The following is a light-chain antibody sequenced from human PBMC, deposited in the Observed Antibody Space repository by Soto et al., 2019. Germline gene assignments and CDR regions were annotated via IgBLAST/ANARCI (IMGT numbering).Light chain of an antibody. J-gene: IGLJ2*01. CDR3: SSYTRSSTLV. Sequence: QSVLTQPASVSGSPGQSITISCTGTSSDVGGYNYVSWYQQHPGKAPKLMIYDVSNRPSGVSNRFSGSKSGNTASLTISVLQAEDEADYYCSSYTRSSTLVFGGGTTLTV. CDR2: DVS. V-gene: IGLV2-14*01. CDR1: SSDVGGYNY.